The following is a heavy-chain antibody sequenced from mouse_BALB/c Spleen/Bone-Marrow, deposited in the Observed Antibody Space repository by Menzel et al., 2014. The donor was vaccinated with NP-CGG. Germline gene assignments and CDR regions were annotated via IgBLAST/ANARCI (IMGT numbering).Heavy chain of an antibody. V-gene: IGHV4-1*02. Sequence: EVKLQESGGGLVQPGGSLKLSCAASGFDFSRYWMSWVRQAPGKGLKWIGEINPDSSTINYTPSLKDKFIISRDNAKNTLYLQMSKVRSEDTALYYCERLSYYGRFAYWGQGTLVTVSA. J-gene: IGHJ3*01. CDR3: ERLSYYGRFAY. CDR1: GFDFSRYW. D-gene: IGHD1-1*01. CDR2: INPDSSTI.